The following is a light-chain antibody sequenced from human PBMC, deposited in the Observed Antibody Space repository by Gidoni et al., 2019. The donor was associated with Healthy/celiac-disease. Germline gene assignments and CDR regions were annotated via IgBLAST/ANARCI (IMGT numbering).Light chain of an antibody. CDR3: QQYYSTPRLT. J-gene: IGKJ4*01. V-gene: IGKV4-1*01. CDR2: WAS. CDR1: QSVLYSSNNKNY. Sequence: DIVMTQSPDSLAVSLGERATINCKSSQSVLYSSNNKNYLAWYQQKPGQPPKLLIYWASTRESGVPERFSGSGSGTDFTLTISSLQAEDVAVYYCQQYYSTPRLTFXGXTKVEIK.